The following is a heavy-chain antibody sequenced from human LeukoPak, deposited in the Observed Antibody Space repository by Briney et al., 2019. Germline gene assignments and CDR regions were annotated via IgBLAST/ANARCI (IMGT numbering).Heavy chain of an antibody. J-gene: IGHJ4*02. CDR3: ARVMGRYCSSTSCYVDC. CDR2: ISYDGSNK. V-gene: IGHV3-30*04. CDR1: GITFSSYA. Sequence: PGGSLRLSCAASGITFSSYAMHWVRQAPGKGLEWVAVISYDGSNKYYADSVKGRFTISRDNSKNTLYLQMNSLRAEDTAVYYYARVMGRYCSSTSCYVDCWGQGTLVTVSS. D-gene: IGHD2-2*01.